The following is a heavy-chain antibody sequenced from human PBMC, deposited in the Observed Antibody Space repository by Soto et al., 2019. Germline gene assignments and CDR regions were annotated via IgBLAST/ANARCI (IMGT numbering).Heavy chain of an antibody. J-gene: IGHJ4*02. CDR3: ARSRPLGILTGYYNPPDY. D-gene: IGHD3-9*01. CDR1: GFTFSSYS. CDR2: ISSSSSTI. V-gene: IGHV3-48*02. Sequence: LRLSCAASGFTFSSYSMNWVRQAPGKGLEWVSYISSSSSTIYYADSVKGRFTISRDNAKNSLYLQMNSLRDEDTAVYYCARSRPLGILTGYYNPPDYWGQGTLVTVSS.